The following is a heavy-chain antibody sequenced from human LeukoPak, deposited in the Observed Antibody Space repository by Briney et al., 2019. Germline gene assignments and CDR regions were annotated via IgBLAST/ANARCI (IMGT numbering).Heavy chain of an antibody. CDR1: GGSISSYY. CDR2: IYTSGST. Sequence: PSETLSLTCTVSGGSISSYYWSWIRQPAGKGLEWIGRIYTSGSTNYNPSLKSRVTMSVDTSKNQFSLKLSSVTAADTVVYYCARDRPGDVDTAMVLFGYWGQGTLVTVSS. J-gene: IGHJ4*02. D-gene: IGHD5-18*01. V-gene: IGHV4-4*07. CDR3: ARDRPGDVDTAMVLFGY.